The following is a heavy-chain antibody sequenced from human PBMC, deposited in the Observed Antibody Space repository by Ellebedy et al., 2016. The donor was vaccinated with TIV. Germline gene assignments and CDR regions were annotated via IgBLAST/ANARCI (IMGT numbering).Heavy chain of an antibody. J-gene: IGHJ4*02. CDR3: AAEAWLRLDS. Sequence: PGGSLRLSCAASGFTVSSSYMTWVRRAHGKGLEWVSVVYSGGNTYYADSVKGRFTISRDNAENSLFLEMNSLRVEDTAVYYCAAEAWLRLDSWGQGTLVTVSS. D-gene: IGHD3-22*01. V-gene: IGHV3-66*01. CDR2: VYSGGNT. CDR1: GFTVSSSY.